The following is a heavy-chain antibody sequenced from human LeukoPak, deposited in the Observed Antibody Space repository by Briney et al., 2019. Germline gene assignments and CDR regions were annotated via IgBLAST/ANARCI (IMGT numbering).Heavy chain of an antibody. Sequence: ASVKVSCKASGVTFSNYAINWVRQAPGQGLEWMGEINPILGTANHAQKFQGRVTITTDESATTIYMELSSLRSEDTAVYYCARAGQPYYYDSSGYYAFDIWGQGTMVTVSS. CDR2: INPILGTA. CDR1: GVTFSNYA. CDR3: ARAGQPYYYDSSGYYAFDI. J-gene: IGHJ3*02. V-gene: IGHV1-69*05. D-gene: IGHD3-22*01.